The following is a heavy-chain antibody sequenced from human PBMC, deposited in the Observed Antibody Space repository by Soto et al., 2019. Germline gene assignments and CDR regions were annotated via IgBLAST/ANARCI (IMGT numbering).Heavy chain of an antibody. J-gene: IGHJ5*02. D-gene: IGHD2-2*01. CDR1: GFTFGSYS. V-gene: IGHV3-48*01. CDR2: ISSSSSTI. Sequence: EVQLVESGGGWVQPGGALRLSCAASGFTFGSYSMNWVRQAPGKGLEWVSYISSSSSTIYYADSVKGRFTISRDNAKNSLYLQMNSLRAEDTAVYYCAREYCSSTSCLNWFDPWGQGTLVTVSS. CDR3: AREYCSSTSCLNWFDP.